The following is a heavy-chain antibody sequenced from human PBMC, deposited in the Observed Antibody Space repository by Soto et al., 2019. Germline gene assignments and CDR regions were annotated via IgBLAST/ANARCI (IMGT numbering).Heavy chain of an antibody. CDR1: GFTFGGSP. CDR2: IRSDSASSAI. D-gene: IGHD2-2*01. CDR3: VLEGCRRTGRYSLDL. J-gene: IGHJ5*02. Sequence: EAQLVQSGGGLVQPGGSLQLSCAASGFTFGGSPVHWVRQASGKGLEWVGRIRSDSASSAIAYAASVRGRFTLSRDDSKNTAYLQVNSLEVEDTAPYYCVLEGCRRTGRYSLDLWGQGTLVTVSS. V-gene: IGHV3-73*01.